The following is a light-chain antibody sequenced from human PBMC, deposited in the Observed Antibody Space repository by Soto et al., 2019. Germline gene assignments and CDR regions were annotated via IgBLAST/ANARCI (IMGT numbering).Light chain of an antibody. CDR3: QQANSLPAT. CDR2: AAS. Sequence: DIQMTQSPSSVSASVGDRVTITCRASQGISNWLAWYQQKPGKAPSLLIHAASSLQSGVPSRFSGSGYGTDFTHTISSLQPEDFATYFCQQANSLPATFGPGTKVDIK. J-gene: IGKJ3*01. CDR1: QGISNW. V-gene: IGKV1-12*01.